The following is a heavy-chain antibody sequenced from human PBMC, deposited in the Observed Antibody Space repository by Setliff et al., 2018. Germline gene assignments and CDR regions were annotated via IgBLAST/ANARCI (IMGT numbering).Heavy chain of an antibody. CDR1: AGSISSSNW. Sequence: KPSETLSLTCAVSAGSISSSNWWGWVRQAPGQGLEWIGEISHSGSTNYNPSLKSRVTISVDTSKNQFSLKLSSVTAADTALYYCTVYNTGSSKDHYWGQGTPVTVSS. CDR2: ISHSGST. V-gene: IGHV4-4*02. D-gene: IGHD2-8*02. CDR3: TVYNTGSSKDHY. J-gene: IGHJ4*02.